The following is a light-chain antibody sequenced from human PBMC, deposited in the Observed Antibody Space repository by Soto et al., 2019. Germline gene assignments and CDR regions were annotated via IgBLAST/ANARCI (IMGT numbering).Light chain of an antibody. CDR1: QSVNYN. Sequence: EILMTQSPATLSVSPGERATLSCRASQSVNYNLAWYQQKPGQAPRLLIYGASTRATGIPARFSGSGSGTEFTLTISSLQSEDFAVYYCQQYTNSPVMYTFGQGTKVEIK. J-gene: IGKJ2*01. CDR2: GAS. V-gene: IGKV3-15*01. CDR3: QQYTNSPVMYT.